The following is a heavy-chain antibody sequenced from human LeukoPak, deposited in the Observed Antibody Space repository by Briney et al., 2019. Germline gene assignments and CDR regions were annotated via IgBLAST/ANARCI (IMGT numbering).Heavy chain of an antibody. CDR3: ARPSYYYGSGSYYPFDI. J-gene: IGHJ3*02. CDR1: GGSFSGHY. Sequence: PSETLSLTCAVYGGSFSGHYWTWIRQPPGKGLEWIGEINHSGSTNYNPSLRSRVAISVDTSKNQFSLKLTSVTAADTAVYYCARPSYYYGSGSYYPFDIWGQGTMVTVSS. V-gene: IGHV4-34*01. CDR2: INHSGST. D-gene: IGHD3-10*01.